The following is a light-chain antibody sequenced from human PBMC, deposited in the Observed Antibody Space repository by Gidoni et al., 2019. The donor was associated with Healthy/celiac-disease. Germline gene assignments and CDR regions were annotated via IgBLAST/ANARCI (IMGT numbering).Light chain of an antibody. CDR1: QSVSSY. CDR3: QQRSNWPLLT. CDR2: DAS. Sequence: EIVLTQSPATLSLSPGERATLSCRASQSVSSYLAWYQQKPGQAPRLLTYDASNRATGIPARFSGSGSGTDFTLTISSLEPEDCAVYYCQQRSNWPLLTFGGGTKVEIK. V-gene: IGKV3-11*01. J-gene: IGKJ4*01.